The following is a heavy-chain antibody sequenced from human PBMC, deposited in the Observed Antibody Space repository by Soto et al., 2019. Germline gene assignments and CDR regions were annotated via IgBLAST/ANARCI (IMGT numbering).Heavy chain of an antibody. D-gene: IGHD5-18*01. CDR1: GFSLSTSGVG. V-gene: IGHV2-5*02. J-gene: IGHJ4*02. CDR2: IYWDDDK. Sequence: QITLKESGPTLVKPTQTLTLTCTFSGFSLSTSGVGVGWIRQPPGKALEWRALIYWDDDKRYSPSLKSRLTITKDTSKNQVVLTMTNMDPVDTATYYCAHSIQLWSQHGYYFDYWGQGTLVTVSS. CDR3: AHSIQLWSQHGYYFDY.